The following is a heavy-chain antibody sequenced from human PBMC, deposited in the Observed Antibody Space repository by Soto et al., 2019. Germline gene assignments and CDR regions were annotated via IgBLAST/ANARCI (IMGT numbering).Heavy chain of an antibody. CDR1: GGSFSGYY. J-gene: IGHJ4*02. CDR2: INHSGST. CDR3: ARSRGIGDYFDY. Sequence: SETLSLTCAVYGGSFSGYYWSWIRQPPGKGLEWIGEINHSGSTNYNPSLKSRVTISVDTSKNQFSLKLSSVTAADTAVYYCARSRGIGDYFDYCGQGTLVTVSS. V-gene: IGHV4-34*01. D-gene: IGHD6-13*01.